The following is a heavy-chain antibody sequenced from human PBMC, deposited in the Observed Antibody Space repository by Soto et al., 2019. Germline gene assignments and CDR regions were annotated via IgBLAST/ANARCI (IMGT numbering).Heavy chain of an antibody. CDR3: AKQQGPGTPYYYAMDV. J-gene: IGHJ6*02. CDR1: GFTFSSYA. CDR2: LSGSGGST. V-gene: IGHV3-23*01. Sequence: PGGSLRLSCAASGFTFSSYAMTWVRQAPGKGLEWVSTLSGSGGSTYYAASVKGRFTISRDNSKDTLYLEMNSLRGEDTAVYFCAKQQGPGTPYYYAMDVWGQGTMVTAP. D-gene: IGHD1-1*01.